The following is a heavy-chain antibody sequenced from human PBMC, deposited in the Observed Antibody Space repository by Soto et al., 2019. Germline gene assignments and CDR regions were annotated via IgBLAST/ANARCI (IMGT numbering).Heavy chain of an antibody. Sequence: GASVKVSCKASGYTLTIYSIHWLCQAPGQRLEWMGWINPGNGNTKYSQNLNDRVTMTWDTSAATAFMELRSLRPEDTAVYYCARDSLAVAGSFFDYWGQGTQVTVSS. CDR3: ARDSLAVAGSFFDY. CDR1: GYTLTIYS. V-gene: IGHV1-3*01. D-gene: IGHD6-19*01. J-gene: IGHJ4*02. CDR2: INPGNGNT.